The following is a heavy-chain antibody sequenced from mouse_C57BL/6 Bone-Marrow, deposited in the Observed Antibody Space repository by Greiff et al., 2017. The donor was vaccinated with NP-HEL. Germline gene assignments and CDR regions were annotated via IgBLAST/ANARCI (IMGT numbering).Heavy chain of an antibody. V-gene: IGHV1-80*01. Sequence: VQLQQSGAELVKPGASVKISCKASGYAFSSYWMNWVKERPGKGLEWIGQINPGDGDTKYNGKFKGKATLTADKSSSTAYMQVSSLTSEDSAVYYWARGGRGSSRCGYDVDYWGQGTSVTVSS. CDR2: INPGDGDT. J-gene: IGHJ4*01. D-gene: IGHD1-1*01. CDR3: ARGGRGSSRCGYDVDY. CDR1: GYAFSSYW.